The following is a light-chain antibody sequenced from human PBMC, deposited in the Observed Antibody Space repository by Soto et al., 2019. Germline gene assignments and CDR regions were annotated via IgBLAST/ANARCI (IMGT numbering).Light chain of an antibody. Sequence: DIQMTQSPSSLSASVGDRVTITCRASQIINTWLAWYQQKPGKAPKLLIYRASNLVNGVPSRFSGSGSGTELTLAISSLQPDDFSIYYCQQYETYSGTFGPGTKVDL. CDR2: RAS. CDR1: QIINTW. V-gene: IGKV1-5*03. CDR3: QQYETYSGT. J-gene: IGKJ3*01.